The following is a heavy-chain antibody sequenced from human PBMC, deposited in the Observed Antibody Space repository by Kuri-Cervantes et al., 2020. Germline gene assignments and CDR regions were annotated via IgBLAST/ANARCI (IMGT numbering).Heavy chain of an antibody. V-gene: IGHV4-59*01. J-gene: IGHJ6*02. CDR2: IYYSRST. CDR1: GGSISSYY. Sequence: SETLSLTCTVSGGSISSYYWSWIRQPPGKGLEWIGYIYYSRSTNYNPSLKSRVTISVDTSKNQFSLKLSSVTAADTAVYYCARGLHYDFWSGYYTPYGMDVWGQGTTVTVSS. CDR3: ARGLHYDFWSGYYTPYGMDV. D-gene: IGHD3-3*01.